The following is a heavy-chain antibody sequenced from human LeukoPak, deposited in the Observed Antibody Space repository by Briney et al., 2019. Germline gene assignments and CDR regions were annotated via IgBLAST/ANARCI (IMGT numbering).Heavy chain of an antibody. D-gene: IGHD6-13*01. CDR3: AKTRPLDSSSWSHGDY. CDR2: ISGSGVST. CDR1: GFTFSSYA. Sequence: PGGSLRLSCAASGFTFSSYAMSWVRQAPGKGLEGVSTISGSGVSTYDADSVKGRFTISRDNSKNTLYLQMNSLRADDTAVYYCAKTRPLDSSSWSHGDYWGQGTLVTVSS. V-gene: IGHV3-23*01. J-gene: IGHJ4*02.